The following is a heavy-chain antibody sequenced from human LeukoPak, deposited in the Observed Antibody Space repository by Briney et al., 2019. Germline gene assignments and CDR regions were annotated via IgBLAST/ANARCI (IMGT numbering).Heavy chain of an antibody. CDR1: GFTFSSYG. CDR2: ISYDGSNK. J-gene: IGHJ4*02. Sequence: GGSLRLSCAASGFTFSSYGMHWVRQAPGKGLEWVAVISYDGSNKYYADSVKGRFTISRDNSKNTLYLQMNSLRSEDTAVYYCAREKMCITMIVGIIDYWGQGTLVTVSS. V-gene: IGHV3-30*03. D-gene: IGHD3-22*01. CDR3: AREKMCITMIVGIIDY.